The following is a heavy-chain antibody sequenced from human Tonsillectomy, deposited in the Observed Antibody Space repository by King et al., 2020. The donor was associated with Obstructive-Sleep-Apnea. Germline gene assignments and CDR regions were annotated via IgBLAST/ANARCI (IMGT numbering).Heavy chain of an antibody. CDR3: TKDWGSSEEGIDY. CDR1: GFIFSKYA. CDR2: ISGSDDKT. J-gene: IGHJ4*02. V-gene: IGHV3-23*04. Sequence: VQLVESGGGLVQPGGSLRLSCAVSGFIFSKYAMSWVRQAPGKGLVWVSAISGSDDKTYYAGSVKGRFTISRDNSKNILYLQMNSLRADDTGLYYCTKDWGSSEEGIDYWGQGTLVTVSS. D-gene: IGHD3-16*01.